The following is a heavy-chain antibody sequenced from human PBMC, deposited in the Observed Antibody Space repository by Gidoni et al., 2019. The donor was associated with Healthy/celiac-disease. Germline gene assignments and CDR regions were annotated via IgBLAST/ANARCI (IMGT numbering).Heavy chain of an antibody. CDR2: INHSGSN. CDR1: GGSFSVYY. Sequence: QVQLQQWGAGLLKPSATLSPTCAVDGGSFSVYYWSWIRQPPGKGLEWIGEINHSGSNNYNPSLKSRVTISVDTSKNQFSLKLSSVTAADTAVYYCARAVGVVIIRDSYNWFDPWGQGTLVTVSS. V-gene: IGHV4-34*01. J-gene: IGHJ5*02. D-gene: IGHD3-3*01. CDR3: ARAVGVVIIRDSYNWFDP.